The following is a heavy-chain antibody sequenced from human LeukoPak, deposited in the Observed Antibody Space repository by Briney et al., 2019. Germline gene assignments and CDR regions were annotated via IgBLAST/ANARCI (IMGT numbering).Heavy chain of an antibody. D-gene: IGHD1-26*01. V-gene: IGHV3-23*01. CDR2: ISGSGGST. J-gene: IGHJ4*02. Sequence: GGSLRLSCAASGFTFSSFALSWVRQGPGKGLEWVSGISGSGGSTYYADSVKGRFTISRDNSNNRLYLQMNGLRAEDTAVYYCAKDKGSGTYPPYWGQGTLVTVSS. CDR1: GFTFSSFA. CDR3: AKDKGSGTYPPY.